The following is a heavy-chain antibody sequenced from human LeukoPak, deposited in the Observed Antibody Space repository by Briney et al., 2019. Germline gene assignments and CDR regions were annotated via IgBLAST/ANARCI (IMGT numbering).Heavy chain of an antibody. V-gene: IGHV3-48*01. D-gene: IGHD5-12*01. Sequence: GGSLRLSCAASGFTFSSYSMNWVRQAPGKGLEWVSYISSISSTIYYADSVKGRFTISRDNAKNSLYLQMHSLLPEDTALYYCAVGDSGYDXPNXXXPWXQGTLVTVSS. J-gene: IGHJ5*02. CDR3: AVGDSGYDXPNXXXP. CDR1: GFTFSSYS. CDR2: ISSISSTI.